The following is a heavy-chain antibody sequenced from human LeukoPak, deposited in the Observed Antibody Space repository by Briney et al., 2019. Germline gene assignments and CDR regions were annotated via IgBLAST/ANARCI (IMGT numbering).Heavy chain of an antibody. CDR2: ISSSSSYI. V-gene: IGHV3-21*01. CDR3: ARVGSSTSCYGY. D-gene: IGHD2-2*01. Sequence: GGSLRLSCAASGFTFSSYSMNWVRQAPGKGLEWVSSISSSSSYIYYADSVEGRFTISRDNAKNSLYLQMNSLRAEDTAVYYCARVGSSTSCYGYWGQGTLVTVSS. CDR1: GFTFSSYS. J-gene: IGHJ4*02.